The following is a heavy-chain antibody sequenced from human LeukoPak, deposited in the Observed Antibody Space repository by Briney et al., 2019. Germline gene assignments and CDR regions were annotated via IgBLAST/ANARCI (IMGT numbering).Heavy chain of an antibody. CDR1: GFTFSDYY. D-gene: IGHD6-19*01. CDR3: ARIDPQGWYDFDY. Sequence: GGSLRLSCAASGFTFSDYYMSWIRRAPGKGLEWVSYISSSGSTIYYADSVKGRFTISRDNAKNSLYLQMNSLRAEDTAVYYCARIDPQGWYDFDYWGQGTLVTVSS. CDR2: ISSSGSTI. J-gene: IGHJ4*02. V-gene: IGHV3-11*01.